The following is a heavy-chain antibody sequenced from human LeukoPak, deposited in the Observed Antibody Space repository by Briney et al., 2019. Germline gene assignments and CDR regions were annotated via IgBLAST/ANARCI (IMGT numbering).Heavy chain of an antibody. Sequence: PSQTLSLTCTVSGGSISSGGYYWSWIRQPPGKGLEWIGYIYHSGSTYYNPSLKSRVTISVDRSKNQFSLKLSSVTAADTAVYYCARDLREPDAFDIWGQGTMVTVSS. D-gene: IGHD1-14*01. CDR3: ARDLREPDAFDI. V-gene: IGHV4-30-2*01. CDR2: IYHSGST. J-gene: IGHJ3*02. CDR1: GGSISSGGYY.